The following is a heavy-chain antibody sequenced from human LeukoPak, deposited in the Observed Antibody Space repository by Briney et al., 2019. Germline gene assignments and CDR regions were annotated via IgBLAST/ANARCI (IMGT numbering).Heavy chain of an antibody. D-gene: IGHD3-3*01. J-gene: IGHJ4*02. V-gene: IGHV3-30*02. CDR2: IRYDGSNK. CDR1: GFTFSSYG. Sequence: GGSLRLSCAASGFTFSSYGMHWVRQAPGKGLEWVAFIRYDGSNKYYADSVRGRFTISRDNSKNTLYLQMNSLRAEDTAVYYCAKDPYDFWSGYFDYWGQGTLVTVSS. CDR3: AKDPYDFWSGYFDY.